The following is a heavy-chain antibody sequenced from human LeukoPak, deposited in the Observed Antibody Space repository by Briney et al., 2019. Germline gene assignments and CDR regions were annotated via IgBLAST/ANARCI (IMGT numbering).Heavy chain of an antibody. CDR3: ATSAEWLRNAFDI. CDR1: GASTSHFY. CDR2: MHNSGSS. V-gene: IGHV4-59*01. J-gene: IGHJ3*02. Sequence: SETLSLSCTVSGASTSHFYWNWIRQPPGKGLEWIGYMHNSGSSKHSPSLKSRVTISIDTSKNQFSLQLTSVTAADTAIYYCATSAEWLRNAFDIWRQGTVVSVSS. D-gene: IGHD5-12*01.